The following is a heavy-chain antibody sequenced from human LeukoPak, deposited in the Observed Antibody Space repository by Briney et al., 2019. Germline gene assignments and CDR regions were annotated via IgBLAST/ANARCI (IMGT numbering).Heavy chain of an antibody. J-gene: IGHJ3*02. D-gene: IGHD2-2*01. Sequence: PSETLSLTCTLPVGPLSSYYWSCVRATPGEGLEWVWYIYTSGSTNYHPPLKSRFTISVDTSKNQCSLKLSSVAAADTAVYYCARHCSSTSCHDAFDILGQGTMVTVSA. CDR3: ARHCSSTSCHDAFDI. CDR1: VGPLSSYY. CDR2: IYTSGST. V-gene: IGHV4-4*09.